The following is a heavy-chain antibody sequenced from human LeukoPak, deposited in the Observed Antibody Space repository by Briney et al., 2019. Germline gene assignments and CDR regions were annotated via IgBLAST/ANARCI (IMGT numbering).Heavy chain of an antibody. J-gene: IGHJ3*02. CDR1: GYSFTSYW. CDR3: ARLRSVTCCGGDCYSYDAFDI. D-gene: IGHD2-21*02. V-gene: IGHV5-51*01. Sequence: GESLKISCKVSGYSFTSYWIGWVRQMPGKGLEWMGIIYPGDSDTRYSPSFQGQVTISADKSISTAYLQWSSLKASDTAMYYCARLRSVTCCGGDCYSYDAFDIWGQGTVVTVSS. CDR2: IYPGDSDT.